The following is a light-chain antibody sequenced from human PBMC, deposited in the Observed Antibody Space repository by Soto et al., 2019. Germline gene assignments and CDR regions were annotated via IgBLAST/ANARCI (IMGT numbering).Light chain of an antibody. CDR3: NSFTTSSTYV. V-gene: IGLV1-40*01. J-gene: IGLJ1*01. CDR1: SSSIGAGYD. CDR2: GNS. Sequence: QSVLTQPPSVSGAPGQRVTISCTGSSSSIGAGYDVHWYQQRPGTAPKLLIFGNSNRPSGVPDRFSGSKSGTSASLTITGLQAEDEGDYYCNSFTTSSTYVFGTGTKVTVL.